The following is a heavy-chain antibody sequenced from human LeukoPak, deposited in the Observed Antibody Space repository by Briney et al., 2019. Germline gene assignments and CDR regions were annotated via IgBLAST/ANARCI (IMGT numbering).Heavy chain of an antibody. Sequence: SETLSLTCAVYGGSFSSYYWSWIRQPPGKGLEWIGEINHSGSTTYKPSLKSRVTISVDTSKNQFSLKLSSVTAADTAVYYCARGRGRGVLITTSRRGFWFDSWGQGTLVTVSS. CDR3: ARGRGRGVLITTSRRGFWFDS. D-gene: IGHD3-22*01. J-gene: IGHJ5*01. V-gene: IGHV4-34*01. CDR2: INHSGST. CDR1: GGSFSSYY.